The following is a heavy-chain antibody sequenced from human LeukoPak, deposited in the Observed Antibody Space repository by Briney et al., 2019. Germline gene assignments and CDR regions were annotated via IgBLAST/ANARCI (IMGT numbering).Heavy chain of an antibody. D-gene: IGHD3-3*01. Sequence: PSETLSLTCAVYGGSFSGYYWSWIRQPPGKGLEWMGEIDHSGSTNYNPSLKSRVTISVDTSKNQFSLKLSSVTAADTAVYYCARGPRDFWSGYYLNYWGQGTLVTVSS. CDR2: IDHSGST. CDR1: GGSFSGYY. J-gene: IGHJ4*02. V-gene: IGHV4-34*01. CDR3: ARGPRDFWSGYYLNY.